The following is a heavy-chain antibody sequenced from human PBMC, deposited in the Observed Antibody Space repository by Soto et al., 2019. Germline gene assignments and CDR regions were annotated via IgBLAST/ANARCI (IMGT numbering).Heavy chain of an antibody. CDR1: GGTFSSYA. V-gene: IGHV1-69*13. CDR3: AIRHSGSHRWFDP. Sequence: SVKVSCKASGGTFSSYAISWVRQAPGQGLEWMGGIIPIFGTANDAQKFQGRVTITADESTSTAYMELSSLRSEDTAVYYCAIRHSGSHRWFDPWGQGTLVTVSS. J-gene: IGHJ5*02. D-gene: IGHD1-26*01. CDR2: IIPIFGTA.